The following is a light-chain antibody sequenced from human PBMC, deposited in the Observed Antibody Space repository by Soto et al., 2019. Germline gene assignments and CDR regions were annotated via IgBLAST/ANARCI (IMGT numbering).Light chain of an antibody. CDR2: TTS. CDR3: QQANSFPLT. V-gene: IGKV1D-12*01. Sequence: DIQMTQSPSSVSASVGDRVTITCRASQGINNWLAWYQQKPGKAPKLLIYTTSSLQSGVPSRFSGSGYGTDFTLTISSLQTEDSATYYCQQANSFPLTFGGGTKVEIK. J-gene: IGKJ4*01. CDR1: QGINNW.